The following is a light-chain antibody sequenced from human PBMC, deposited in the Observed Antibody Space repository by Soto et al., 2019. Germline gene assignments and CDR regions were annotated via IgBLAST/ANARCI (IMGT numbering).Light chain of an antibody. V-gene: IGKV3-20*01. CDR3: HQYGSSLWT. J-gene: IGKJ1*01. Sequence: EIVLTQSPGTLSLSPGERATLSCRASQIFSSSYLAWYQQKPGQAPRLLIYAASSRATGIPDRFSGSGSGTDFTLTIRRLEPEDFAVYYCHQYGSSLWTFGQGTKVEIK. CDR2: AAS. CDR1: QIFSSSY.